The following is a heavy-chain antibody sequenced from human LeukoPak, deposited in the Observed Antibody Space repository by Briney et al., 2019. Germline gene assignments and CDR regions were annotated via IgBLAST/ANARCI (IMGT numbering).Heavy chain of an antibody. D-gene: IGHD3-16*01. V-gene: IGHV3-66*04. CDR2: IYSGGST. CDR1: GFTVSSDY. J-gene: IGHJ4*02. Sequence: GGSLRLSCATSGFTVSSDYMSWVRQAPGKGLEWVSVIYSGGSTYYADSVKGRFTISRDNSKNTLYLQMNSLRAEDTAIYYCAKQSLYVSSQCDYWGQGTLVTVSS. CDR3: AKQSLYVSSQCDY.